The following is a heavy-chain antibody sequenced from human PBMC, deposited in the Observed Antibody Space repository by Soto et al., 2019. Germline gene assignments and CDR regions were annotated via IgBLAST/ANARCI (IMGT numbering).Heavy chain of an antibody. CDR2: ISGSGGST. Sequence: VGSLRLSCAASGFTFSSYAMSWVRQAPGKGLEWVSAISGSGGSTYYADSVKGRFTISRDNSKNTLYLQMNSLRAEDTAVYYCAKGYRLRFLEWLHDYWGQGTLVTVSS. CDR1: GFTFSSYA. CDR3: AKGYRLRFLEWLHDY. D-gene: IGHD3-3*01. J-gene: IGHJ4*02. V-gene: IGHV3-23*01.